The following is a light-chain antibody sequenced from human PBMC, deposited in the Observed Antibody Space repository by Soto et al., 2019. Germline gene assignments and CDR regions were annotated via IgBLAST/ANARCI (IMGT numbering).Light chain of an antibody. CDR2: EVS. CDR1: SSDVGGYNY. CDR3: SSYAGSNNYV. J-gene: IGLJ1*01. Sequence: QSALTQPPSASGSPGQSVTISCTGPSSDVGGYNYVSWYQQHPGKAPKLMIYEVSKRPSGVPDRFSGSKSGNTASLTVSGLQAEDEADYYCSSYAGSNNYVLGTGTKLTVL. V-gene: IGLV2-8*01.